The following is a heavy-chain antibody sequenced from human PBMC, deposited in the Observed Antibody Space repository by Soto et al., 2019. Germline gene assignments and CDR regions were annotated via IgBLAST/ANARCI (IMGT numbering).Heavy chain of an antibody. J-gene: IGHJ4*02. CDR3: ARGRIAAANFDY. Sequence: QVQLQQWGAGLLKPSETLSLTCAVYGGSFSGYYWSWIRQPPGKGLEWIGEINHSGSTNYNPSLKRRVTISVDPSKNQFSLKLSSVTAADTAVYYCARGRIAAANFDYWGQGTLVTVSS. CDR1: GGSFSGYY. V-gene: IGHV4-34*01. D-gene: IGHD6-13*01. CDR2: INHSGST.